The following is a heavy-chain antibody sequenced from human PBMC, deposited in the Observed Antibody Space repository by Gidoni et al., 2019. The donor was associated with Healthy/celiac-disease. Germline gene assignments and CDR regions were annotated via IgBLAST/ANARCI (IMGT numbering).Heavy chain of an antibody. CDR1: GFTFSVSA. CDR3: TRHSARYGSGGSCQIDY. V-gene: IGHV3-73*02. J-gene: IGHJ4*02. CDR2: IRSKANSYAT. D-gene: IGHD2-15*01. Sequence: EVQLVESGGGLVQPGGSLKLSCAASGFTFSVSALHWVRQASGKGLEGVGRIRSKANSYATAYAASVKGRFTISRDDSKNTAYLQMNSLKTEDTAVYYCTRHSARYGSGGSCQIDYWGQGTLVTVSS.